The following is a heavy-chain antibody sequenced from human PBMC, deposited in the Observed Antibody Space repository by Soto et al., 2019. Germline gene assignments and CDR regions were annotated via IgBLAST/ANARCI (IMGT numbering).Heavy chain of an antibody. CDR3: ASGATKEYYDDRRGFGCPLDY. J-gene: IGHJ4*02. D-gene: IGHD3-22*01. CDR1: GFTFSKFG. V-gene: IGHV3-33*05. CDR2: ISCDGSTK. Sequence: QVQLVESGGGVVQPGRSLRLSCAASGFTFSKFGMHWVRQAPGKGLEWLAVISCDGSTKYHADSVKGRFTVSRDNSKNTRNLQMNSLRADDRAGYHCASGATKEYYDDRRGFGCPLDYGGQGTLVTASP.